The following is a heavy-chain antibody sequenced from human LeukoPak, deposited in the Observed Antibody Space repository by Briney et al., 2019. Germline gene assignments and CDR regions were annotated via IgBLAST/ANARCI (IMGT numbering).Heavy chain of an antibody. D-gene: IGHD6-19*01. J-gene: IGHJ6*03. CDR1: GFTFSSYG. CDR2: IKQDGSEK. CDR3: ARDALYVADKVYYYYMDV. Sequence: GGSLRLSCAASGFTFSSYGMHWVRQAPGKGLEWVANIKQDGSEKYYVDSVKGRFIISRDNAKNSLYLQMNSLRAEDTAVYYCARDALYVADKVYYYYMDVWGKGTTVTFSS. V-gene: IGHV3-7*01.